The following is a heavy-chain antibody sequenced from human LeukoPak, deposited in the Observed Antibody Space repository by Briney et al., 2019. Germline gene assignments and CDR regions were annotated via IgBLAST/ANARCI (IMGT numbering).Heavy chain of an antibody. V-gene: IGHV4-59*01. D-gene: IGHD6-19*01. CDR1: GGSISSYY. CDR2: IYYSGST. Sequence: SETLSLTCTVSGGSISSYYWSWIRQPPGKGLEWIGYIYYSGSTNYNPSLKSRVTISVDTSKNQFSLKLSSVTAADTAVYYCARVDSSGWTGYYFDYWGQGTLVTVSS. J-gene: IGHJ4*02. CDR3: ARVDSSGWTGYYFDY.